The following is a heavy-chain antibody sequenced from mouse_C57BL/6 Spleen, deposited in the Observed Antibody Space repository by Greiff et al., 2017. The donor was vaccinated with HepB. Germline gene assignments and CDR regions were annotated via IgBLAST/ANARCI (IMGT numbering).Heavy chain of an antibody. D-gene: IGHD2-4*01. Sequence: EVKLEESGGGLVKPGGSLKLSCAASGFTFSDYGMHWVRQAPEKGLEWVAYISSGSSTIYYADTVKGRFTISRDNAKNTLFLQMTSLRSEDTAMYYCANIYYDYDDLYAMDYWGQGTSVTVSS. CDR3: ANIYYDYDDLYAMDY. V-gene: IGHV5-17*01. CDR1: GFTFSDYG. J-gene: IGHJ4*01. CDR2: ISSGSSTI.